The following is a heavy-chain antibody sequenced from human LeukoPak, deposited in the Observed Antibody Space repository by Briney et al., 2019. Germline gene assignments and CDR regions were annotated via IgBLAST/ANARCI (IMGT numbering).Heavy chain of an antibody. CDR3: ARVKGNYYDSSGYYHFDY. V-gene: IGHV1-18*01. CDR2: ISAYNGNT. CDR1: GYTFTSYG. Sequence: ASVKVSCKASGYTFTSYGISWVRQAPGQGLEWMGWISAYNGNTNYAQKLQGRVTMTTDTSTSTAYVELRSLRSDDTAVYYCARVKGNYYDSSGYYHFDYWGQGTLVTVSS. D-gene: IGHD3-22*01. J-gene: IGHJ4*02.